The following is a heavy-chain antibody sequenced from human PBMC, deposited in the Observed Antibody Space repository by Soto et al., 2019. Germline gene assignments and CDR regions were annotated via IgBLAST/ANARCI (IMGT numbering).Heavy chain of an antibody. D-gene: IGHD3-22*01. J-gene: IGHJ4*02. Sequence: GGSLRLSCAASGFTFDEYAMHWVRQAPGKGLEWVGRTRNKANSYTTDYAAFVKGRFTISRDDSKNLIYLQMNSLKTENTAVYYCAREGSSSGPDYEYWGQGTLVTVSS. CDR2: TRNKANSYTT. CDR1: GFTFDEYA. CDR3: AREGSSSGPDYEY. V-gene: IGHV3-72*01.